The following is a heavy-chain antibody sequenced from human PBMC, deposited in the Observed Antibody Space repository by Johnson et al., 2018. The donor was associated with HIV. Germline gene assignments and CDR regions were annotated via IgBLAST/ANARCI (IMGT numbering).Heavy chain of an antibody. Sequence: VQLVESGGGLTQPGGSLRLSCAASGFTVRSNYMSWVRQAPGKGLEWVSAIGTIGDTHYHGSVKGRFTISRENSKNTLYLQMNSLRAEDTAVYYCASDRSGYDERGEKDAFDIWGQGTMVTVSS. D-gene: IGHD3-3*01. J-gene: IGHJ3*02. V-gene: IGHV3-66*03. CDR1: GFTVRSNY. CDR2: IGTIGDT. CDR3: ASDRSGYDERGEKDAFDI.